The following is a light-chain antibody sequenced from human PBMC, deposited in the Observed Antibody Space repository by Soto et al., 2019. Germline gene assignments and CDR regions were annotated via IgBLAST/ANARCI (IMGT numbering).Light chain of an antibody. CDR2: GAS. CDR1: QSVSSSY. CDR3: QQYGSSPLT. J-gene: IGKJ4*01. V-gene: IGKV3-20*01. Sequence: EIVLTQSPGTLSLSPGERATLSCRASQSVSSSYLDWYQQKPGQAPRLLIDGASSRATGIPDRFSGSGSGTDFTLTISRLEPEDFAVYYCQQYGSSPLTFGAGTKVEIK.